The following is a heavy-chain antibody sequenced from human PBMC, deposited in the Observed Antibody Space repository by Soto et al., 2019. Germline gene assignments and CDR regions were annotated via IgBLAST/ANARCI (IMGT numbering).Heavy chain of an antibody. D-gene: IGHD7-27*01. CDR1: GASITSDKSY. V-gene: IGHV4-30-4*01. J-gene: IGHJ4*02. CDR3: TKGPSGEKVDY. Sequence: QVQLHGSGPGLVEPSQTLSLTCTVSGASITSDKSYCWAWVRQSPEKGLEWIGHIYNGGSTYHNPSLNSRASISVDTSKNQFSLRLNSVSAEDPAVYYCTKGPSGEKVDYWGQGILVTVSS. CDR2: IYNGGST.